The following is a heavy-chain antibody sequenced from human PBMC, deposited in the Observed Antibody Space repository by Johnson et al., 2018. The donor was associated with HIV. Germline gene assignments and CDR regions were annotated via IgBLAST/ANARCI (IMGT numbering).Heavy chain of an antibody. Sequence: VQLVESGGGLVKPGGSLRLFCAASGFTFSDYYMNWIRQTPGKGLEWVSYISSGGNTIYYADSVKGRFTISRDNAKNSLYLQMNSLRAEDTAVYYCARGRWLHLGAFDIWGQGTMVTVSS. D-gene: IGHD5-24*01. CDR2: ISSGGNTI. CDR1: GFTFSDYY. CDR3: ARGRWLHLGAFDI. J-gene: IGHJ3*02. V-gene: IGHV3-11*04.